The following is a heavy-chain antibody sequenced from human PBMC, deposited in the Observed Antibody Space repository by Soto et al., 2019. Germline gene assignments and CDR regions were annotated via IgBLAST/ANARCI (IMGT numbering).Heavy chain of an antibody. Sequence: ASVKVSCKASGYTFTGYYIHWVRQAPGQGLEWMGWINPNSGGTNYAQKFQGWVTMTRDTSISTAYMELSRLRSDATAVYYCARALSRTAFDIWGQGTMVTVSS. V-gene: IGHV1-2*04. CDR3: ARALSRTAFDI. CDR1: GYTFTGYY. J-gene: IGHJ3*02. CDR2: INPNSGGT.